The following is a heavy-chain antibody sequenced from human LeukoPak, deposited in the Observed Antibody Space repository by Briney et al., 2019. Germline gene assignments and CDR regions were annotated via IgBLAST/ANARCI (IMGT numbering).Heavy chain of an antibody. Sequence: SEALSLTCTVSGGSISSYYWSWIRQPPGEGLEWIAFIYYSGSTKYNPSLKMRVTLSVDTSKNQFSLRLTSVTAADTAVYYCARHFVTYPHYFDYWGQGTLVTVSS. CDR3: ARHFVTYPHYFDY. J-gene: IGHJ4*02. V-gene: IGHV4-59*08. D-gene: IGHD2-21*01. CDR2: IYYSGST. CDR1: GGSISSYY.